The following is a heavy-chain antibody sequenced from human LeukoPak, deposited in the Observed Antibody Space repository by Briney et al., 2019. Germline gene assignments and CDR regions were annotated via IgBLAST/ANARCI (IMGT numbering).Heavy chain of an antibody. CDR1: GFTFSSYW. V-gene: IGHV3-7*04. J-gene: IGHJ4*02. Sequence: GGALRLSCAASGFTFSSYWTSWVRQAPGEGLEWVAHIKQVGRQKYYVDSVKGRFTISRDNAQNSLYLQMNRLRAEGTGVYDCARGYSSGSFDYWGQGTLVSVSS. D-gene: IGHD6-19*01. CDR2: IKQVGRQK. CDR3: ARGYSSGSFDY.